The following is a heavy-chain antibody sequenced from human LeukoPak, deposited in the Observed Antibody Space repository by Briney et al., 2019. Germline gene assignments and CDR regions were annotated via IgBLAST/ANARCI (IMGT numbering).Heavy chain of an antibody. J-gene: IGHJ5*02. D-gene: IGHD3-10*01. V-gene: IGHV4-34*01. Sequence: SETLSLTCAVYGGSFSGYYWSWIRQPPGKGLEWIGEINHSGSTNYNPSLKSRVTISVDMSKNQFSLKLSSVTAADTAVYYCARLYGSGKGVWFDPWGQGTLVTVSS. CDR3: ARLYGSGKGVWFDP. CDR2: INHSGST. CDR1: GGSFSGYY.